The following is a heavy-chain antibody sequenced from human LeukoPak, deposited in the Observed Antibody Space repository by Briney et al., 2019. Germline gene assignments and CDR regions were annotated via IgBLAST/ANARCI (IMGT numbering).Heavy chain of an antibody. V-gene: IGHV1-24*01. CDR3: ATAIYSSGWYQVYY. J-gene: IGHJ4*02. D-gene: IGHD6-19*01. Sequence: ASVKVSCKVSGYTLTELSMHWVRQAPGKGLEWMGGFDPEDGETIYAQKFQGRVTMTEDTSTDTAYMELSSLRSEDTAVYYCATAIYSSGWYQVYYWGQGTLVTVSS. CDR2: FDPEDGET. CDR1: GYTLTELS.